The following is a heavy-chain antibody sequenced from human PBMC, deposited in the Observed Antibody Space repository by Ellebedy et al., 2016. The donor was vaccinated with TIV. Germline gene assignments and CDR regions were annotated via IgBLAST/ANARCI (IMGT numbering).Heavy chain of an antibody. Sequence: GESLKISCAASGFTFSDSGMHWVRQAPGKGLEWVAVISYDASKQFYADSVKGRFIISRENAKNALFLQMDGLRVDDSAVYYCVGFGVFNLWGQGAPVTVSS. J-gene: IGHJ5*02. CDR3: VGFGVFNL. V-gene: IGHV3-30*03. CDR1: GFTFSDSG. CDR2: ISYDASKQ. D-gene: IGHD3-3*01.